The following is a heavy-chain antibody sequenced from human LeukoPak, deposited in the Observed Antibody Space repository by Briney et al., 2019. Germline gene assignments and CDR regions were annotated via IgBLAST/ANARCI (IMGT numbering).Heavy chain of an antibody. CDR1: GGSISSYY. CDR2: IYYSGST. CDR3: ARAGSSYYYYYYGMDV. Sequence: ASETLSLTCTVSGGSISSYYWSWIRQPPGKGLEWIGYIYYSGSTNYNPSLKSRVTISVDTSKNQFSLKLSSVTAADTAVYYCARAGSSYYYYYYGMDVWGQGTTVTVSS. J-gene: IGHJ6*02. V-gene: IGHV4-59*01. D-gene: IGHD6-6*01.